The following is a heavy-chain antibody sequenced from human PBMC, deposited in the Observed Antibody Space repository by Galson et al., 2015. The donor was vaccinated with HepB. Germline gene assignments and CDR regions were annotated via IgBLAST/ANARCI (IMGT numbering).Heavy chain of an antibody. Sequence: QSGAEVKKPGESLKISCKGSGYSFTSYWIGWVRQMPGKGLEWMGIIYPGDSDTRYSPSFQGQVTISADKSISTAYLQWSSLKASDTAMYYCARRKGSYYDSSGYSGAFDIWGQGTMVTVSS. CDR2: IYPGDSDT. CDR1: GYSFTSYW. D-gene: IGHD3-22*01. CDR3: ARRKGSYYDSSGYSGAFDI. J-gene: IGHJ3*02. V-gene: IGHV5-51*03.